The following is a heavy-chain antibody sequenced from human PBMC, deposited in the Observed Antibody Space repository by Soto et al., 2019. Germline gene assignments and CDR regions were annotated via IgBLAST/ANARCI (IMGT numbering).Heavy chain of an antibody. CDR3: ARSYYDSSGYQRYYYYYYGMDV. D-gene: IGHD3-22*01. Sequence: GGSLRLSCAASGFTFSSYAMHWVRQAPGKGLEWVAVISYDGSNKYYADSVKGRFTISRDNSKNTLYLQMNSLRTEDTAVYYCARSYYDSSGYQRYYYYYYGMDVWGQGTTVTVSS. CDR2: ISYDGSNK. J-gene: IGHJ6*02. V-gene: IGHV3-30-3*01. CDR1: GFTFSSYA.